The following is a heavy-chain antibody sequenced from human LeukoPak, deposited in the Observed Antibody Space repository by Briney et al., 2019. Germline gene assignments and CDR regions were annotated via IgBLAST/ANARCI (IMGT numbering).Heavy chain of an antibody. CDR1: GDSIRSYH. D-gene: IGHD3-16*01. CDR2: IYYSGST. Sequence: PSETLSLTCTVSGDSIRSYHWSWIRQPPGKGLEWIGYIYYSGSTNYNPSLKSRVTISVDTSKNQFSLKLSSVTAADTAAYYCARGGYGWDWGQGTLVTVSS. J-gene: IGHJ4*02. V-gene: IGHV4-59*01. CDR3: ARGGYGWD.